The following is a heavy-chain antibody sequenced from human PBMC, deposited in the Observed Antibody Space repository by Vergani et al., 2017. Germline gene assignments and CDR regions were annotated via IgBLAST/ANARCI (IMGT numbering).Heavy chain of an antibody. CDR1: GFTFSDYY. CDR2: ISSSGSTI. D-gene: IGHD6-13*01. J-gene: IGHJ5*02. Sequence: QVQLVESGGGLVKPGGSLRLSCAASGFTFSDYYMSWIRQAPGKGLEWVSYISSSGSTIYYADSVKGRFTISRDNAKNSLYLQMNSLRAEDTALYYCAKDMESGSSWLNNWFDPWGQGTLVTVSS. V-gene: IGHV3-11*01. CDR3: AKDMESGSSWLNNWFDP.